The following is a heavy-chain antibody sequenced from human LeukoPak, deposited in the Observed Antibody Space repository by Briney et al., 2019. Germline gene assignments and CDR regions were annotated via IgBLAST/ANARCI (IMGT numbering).Heavy chain of an antibody. V-gene: IGHV1-18*01. Sequence: ASVKVSCKASGYTFTSYGISWVRQAPGQGLEWMGWISAYNGNTNYAQKLQGRVTITTDTSTSTAYMELRSLRSDDTAVYYCARDAHAYCGGDCYSWYWGQGALVTVSS. D-gene: IGHD2-21*02. CDR3: ARDAHAYCGGDCYSWY. CDR1: GYTFTSYG. J-gene: IGHJ4*02. CDR2: ISAYNGNT.